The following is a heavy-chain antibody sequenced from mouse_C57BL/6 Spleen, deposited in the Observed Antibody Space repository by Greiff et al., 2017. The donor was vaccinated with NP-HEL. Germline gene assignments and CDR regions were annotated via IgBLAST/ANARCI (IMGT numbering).Heavy chain of an antibody. Sequence: QVQLQQPGAELVKPGASVKMSCKASGYTFTSYWITWVKQRPGQGLEWIGDIYPGSGSTNYNEKFKSKATLTVDTSSSTAYMQLSSLTSEDSAVYYCARSEDGYYVWFAYWGQGTLVTVSA. CDR1: GYTFTSYW. CDR3: ARSEDGYYVWFAY. CDR2: IYPGSGST. D-gene: IGHD2-3*01. J-gene: IGHJ3*01. V-gene: IGHV1-55*01.